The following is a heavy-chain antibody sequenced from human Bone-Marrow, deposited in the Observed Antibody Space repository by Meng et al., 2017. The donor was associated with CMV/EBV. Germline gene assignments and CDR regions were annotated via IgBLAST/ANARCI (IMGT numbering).Heavy chain of an antibody. V-gene: IGHV3-74*01. Sequence: GESLKISCAASGFTFSSSWMHWVRQAPGKGLVWVSRINSDGSSTNYADSVKGRFTISRDNAKNTLFLQMNSLRAEDTAVYYCARVVGSGAYFDYWGQGTLVTVSS. CDR1: GFTFSSSW. J-gene: IGHJ4*02. CDR2: INSDGSST. CDR3: ARVVGSGAYFDY. D-gene: IGHD1-26*01.